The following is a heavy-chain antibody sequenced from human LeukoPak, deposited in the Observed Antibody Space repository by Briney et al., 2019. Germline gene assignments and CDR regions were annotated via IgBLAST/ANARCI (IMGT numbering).Heavy chain of an antibody. V-gene: IGHV3-23*01. CDR3: AKVDNWKYGHHDF. CDR2: ISGSDGTT. Sequence: GGSLRLSCAASGFTFSSYTMSWVRQAPGKGLEWVSSISGSDGTTYYADSVKGRFTISRDNSKYTLSLQMNSLRTEDTAVYYCAKVDNWKYGHHDFWGQGTLVTVSS. D-gene: IGHD1-1*01. J-gene: IGHJ4*02. CDR1: GFTFSSYT.